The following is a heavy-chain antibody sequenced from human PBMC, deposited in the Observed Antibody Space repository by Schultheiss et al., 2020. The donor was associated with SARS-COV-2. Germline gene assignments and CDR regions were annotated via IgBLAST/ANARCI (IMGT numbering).Heavy chain of an antibody. CDR3: ARDGTYYDFWSGSLTYYYMDV. CDR2: ISYDGSNK. Sequence: GGSLRLSCAASGFTFSSYAMHWVRQAPGKGLEWVAVISYDGSNKYYADSVKGRFTISRDNSKNKLYLQMNSLRAEDTAVYYCARDGTYYDFWSGSLTYYYMDVWGKGTTVTVSS. D-gene: IGHD3-3*01. J-gene: IGHJ6*03. CDR1: GFTFSSYA. V-gene: IGHV3-30*04.